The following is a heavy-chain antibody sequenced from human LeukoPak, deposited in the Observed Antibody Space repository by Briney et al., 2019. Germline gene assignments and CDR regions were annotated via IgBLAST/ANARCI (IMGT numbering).Heavy chain of an antibody. CDR3: ARGYYGSGFPRY. Sequence: ASVTLSCTASGYTFTSYGISWVRQAPGQGLGRMGWISAYNGNTNYAQKLQGRVTMTTDTSTSTAYMELRSLRSDDTAVYYCARGYYGSGFPRYWGQGTLVTVSS. CDR2: ISAYNGNT. J-gene: IGHJ4*02. V-gene: IGHV1-18*04. CDR1: GYTFTSYG. D-gene: IGHD3-10*01.